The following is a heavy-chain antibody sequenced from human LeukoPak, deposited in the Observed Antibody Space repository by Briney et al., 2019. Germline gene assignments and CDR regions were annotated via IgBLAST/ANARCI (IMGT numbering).Heavy chain of an antibody. J-gene: IGHJ4*02. CDR3: ARSTRIPYFDY. CDR2: INHSGST. CDR1: GGSFSGYY. V-gene: IGHV4-34*01. Sequence: SETLSLTCAVYGGSFSGYYWSWIRQPPGKGLEWIGEINHSGSTNYNLSLKSRVTISVDTSKNQFSLKLSSVTAADTAVYYCARSTRIPYFDYWGQGTLVTVSS. D-gene: IGHD2-2*02.